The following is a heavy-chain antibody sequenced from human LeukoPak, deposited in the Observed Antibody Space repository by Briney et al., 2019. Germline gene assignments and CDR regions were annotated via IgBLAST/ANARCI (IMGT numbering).Heavy chain of an antibody. V-gene: IGHV3-7*01. J-gene: IGHJ4*02. Sequence: GGSLRLSCAASGFTFSSYEMSWVRQAPGKGLEWVANIKHDGSEKYYVDSVKGRFTISRDNAKNSLYLQMNSLRAEDTAVYYCVYSGDYEKGYWGQGTLVTVSS. CDR3: VYSGDYEKGY. CDR1: GFTFSSYE. D-gene: IGHD4-17*01. CDR2: IKHDGSEK.